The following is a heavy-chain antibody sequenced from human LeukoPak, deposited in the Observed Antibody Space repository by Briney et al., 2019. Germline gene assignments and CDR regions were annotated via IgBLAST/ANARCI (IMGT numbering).Heavy chain of an antibody. CDR3: ARDRIVVVTNGRFDP. V-gene: IGHV4-39*07. CDR1: GGSISSSSYY. Sequence: SETLSLTCTVSGGSISSSSYYWGWIRQPPGKGLEWIGSIYYSGSTYYNPSLKSRVTISVDMSKNQFSLKLSSVTAADTAVYYCARDRIVVVTNGRFDPWGQGALVTVSS. D-gene: IGHD2-21*02. J-gene: IGHJ5*02. CDR2: IYYSGST.